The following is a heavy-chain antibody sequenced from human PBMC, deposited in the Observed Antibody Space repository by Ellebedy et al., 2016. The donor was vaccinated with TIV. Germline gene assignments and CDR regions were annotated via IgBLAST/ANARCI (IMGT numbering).Heavy chain of an antibody. J-gene: IGHJ4*02. CDR3: AKGIWEQWPFDY. CDR1: GFTFSSYA. CDR2: ISGSGGST. V-gene: IGHV3-23*01. D-gene: IGHD6-19*01. Sequence: GGSLRLXXAASGFTFSSYAMSWVRQAPGKGLEWVSAISGSGGSTYYADSVKGRFTISRDNSKNTLYLQMNSLRAEDTAVYYCAKGIWEQWPFDYWGQGTLVTVSS.